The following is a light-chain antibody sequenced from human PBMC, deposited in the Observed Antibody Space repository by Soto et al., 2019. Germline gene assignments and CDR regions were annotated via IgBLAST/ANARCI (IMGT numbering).Light chain of an antibody. CDR3: SSHTSGSTRV. Sequence: QSVLTQPASVSGAPGQSIAISCTGTSSDVGGYDYVSWYQQQPDKAPKLVIYEVTKRPSGVSNRFSGSKSGNTASLTISGLRAEDEADYYCSSHTSGSTRVFGTGTKVTVL. CDR2: EVT. V-gene: IGLV2-14*01. J-gene: IGLJ1*01. CDR1: SSDVGGYDY.